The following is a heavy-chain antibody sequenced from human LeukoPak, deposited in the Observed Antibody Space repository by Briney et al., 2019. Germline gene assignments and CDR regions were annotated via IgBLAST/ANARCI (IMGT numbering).Heavy chain of an antibody. CDR1: GYTFIGYF. CDR3: ARGGGYCSSTSCPYNWFDP. D-gene: IGHD2-2*01. J-gene: IGHJ5*02. CDR2: IIPIFGTA. Sequence: SVKVSCKASGYTFIGYFISWVRQAPGQGLEWMGGIIPIFGTANYAQKFQGRVTITADESTSTAYMELSSLRSEDTAVYYCARGGGYCSSTSCPYNWFDPWGQGTLVTVSS. V-gene: IGHV1-69*13.